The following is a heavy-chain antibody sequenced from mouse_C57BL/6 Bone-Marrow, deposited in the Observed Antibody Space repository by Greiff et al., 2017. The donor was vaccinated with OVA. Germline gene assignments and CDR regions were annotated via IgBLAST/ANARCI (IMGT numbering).Heavy chain of an antibody. CDR3: TGLLCSSYAMDY. J-gene: IGHJ4*01. D-gene: IGHD1-1*02. CDR2: IYPGNSYT. Sequence: EVQLQQSGPVLARPGASVKMSCKTSGYTFTSYWMHWVKQRPGQGLEWIGAIYPGNSYTSYNEKFKGKAKLTAVTSASTAYMGLSSLTHEDSAVYDCTGLLCSSYAMDYWGQGTSVTVSS. CDR1: GYTFTSYW. V-gene: IGHV1-5*01.